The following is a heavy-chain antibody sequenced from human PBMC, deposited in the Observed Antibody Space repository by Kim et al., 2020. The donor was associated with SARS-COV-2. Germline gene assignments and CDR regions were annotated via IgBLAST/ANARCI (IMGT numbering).Heavy chain of an antibody. V-gene: IGHV3-21*01. Sequence: GGSLRLSCAASGFTFSAYSMNWVRQAPGKGLEWVSSIYTDISYTYYAASVQGRFTISRDNAKNSLYLQMNSLRVEDTALYYCAREVKVGAIPLDYWGQGIRVTVSS. J-gene: IGHJ4*02. CDR1: GFTFSAYS. CDR3: AREVKVGAIPLDY. D-gene: IGHD1-26*01. CDR2: IYTDISYT.